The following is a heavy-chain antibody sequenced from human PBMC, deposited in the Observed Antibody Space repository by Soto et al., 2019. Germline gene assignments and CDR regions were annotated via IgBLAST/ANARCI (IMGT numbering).Heavy chain of an antibody. Sequence: QVQLVQSGAEVKKPGSSVKVSCKASGGTFSSYAISWVRQAPGQGLEWMGGIIPIFGTANYAQKFQGRVTITADESTSTASMEMSSLRSEDTAVYYCARDCDFGRFSNWFDPWGQGTLVTVSS. CDR1: GGTFSSYA. CDR3: ARDCDFGRFSNWFDP. D-gene: IGHD3-3*01. V-gene: IGHV1-69*12. CDR2: IIPIFGTA. J-gene: IGHJ5*02.